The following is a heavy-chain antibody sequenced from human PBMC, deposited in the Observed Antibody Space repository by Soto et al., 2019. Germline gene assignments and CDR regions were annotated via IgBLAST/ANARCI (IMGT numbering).Heavy chain of an antibody. CDR1: GFTFSSYG. CDR3: ARDLLGDKNWFDP. D-gene: IGHD3-10*01. CDR2: IWYDGSNK. V-gene: IGHV3-33*01. J-gene: IGHJ5*02. Sequence: QVQLVESGGGVVQPGRSLRLSCAASGFTFSSYGMHWVRQAPGKGLEWVAVIWYDGSNKYYAGSVKGRFTISRDNSKNTLYLQMNSLRAEDTAVYYCARDLLGDKNWFDPWGQGTLVTVSS.